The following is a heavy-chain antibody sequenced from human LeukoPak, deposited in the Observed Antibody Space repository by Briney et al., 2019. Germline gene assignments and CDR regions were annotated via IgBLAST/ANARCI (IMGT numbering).Heavy chain of an antibody. CDR1: GFTFSSYA. V-gene: IGHV3-30-3*01. Sequence: PGRSLRLSCAASGFTFSSYAMHWVRQAPGKGLEWVAVISYDGSNKYYADSVKGRFTISRDNAKNSLYLQMNSLRAEDTAVYYCARAWGLTVSPFDYWGQGTLVTVSS. CDR3: ARAWGLTVSPFDY. D-gene: IGHD4-11*01. J-gene: IGHJ4*02. CDR2: ISYDGSNK.